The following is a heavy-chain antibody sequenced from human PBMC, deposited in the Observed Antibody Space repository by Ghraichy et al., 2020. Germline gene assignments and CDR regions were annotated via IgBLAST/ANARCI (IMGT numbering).Heavy chain of an antibody. J-gene: IGHJ4*02. CDR2: ISYDGSNK. CDR3: AKDSARAYYYDSSGSGSFDY. D-gene: IGHD3-22*01. CDR1: GFTFSSYG. Sequence: GESLNISCAASGFTFSSYGMHWVRQVPGKGLEWVAVISYDGSNKYYADSVKGRFTISRDNSKNTLYLQMNSLRAEDTAVYYCAKDSARAYYYDSSGSGSFDYWGQGTLVTVSS. V-gene: IGHV3-30*18.